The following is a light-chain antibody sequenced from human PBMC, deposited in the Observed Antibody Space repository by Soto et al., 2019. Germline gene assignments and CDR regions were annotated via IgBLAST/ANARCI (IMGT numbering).Light chain of an antibody. Sequence: IQMTQSPSSFSASTGDRVTITCRASQGISSYLAWYQQKPGKAPKLLVYAASTLQYGVPSRFSGSVSGTDFTLTISCLQSEDFATYFCQQYYTYPQTFGQGTKLEIK. CDR1: QGISSY. J-gene: IGKJ2*01. V-gene: IGKV1-8*01. CDR2: AAS. CDR3: QQYYTYPQT.